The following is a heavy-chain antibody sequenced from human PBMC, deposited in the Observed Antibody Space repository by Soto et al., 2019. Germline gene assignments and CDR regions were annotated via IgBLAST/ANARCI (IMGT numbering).Heavy chain of an antibody. V-gene: IGHV3-30*18. CDR3: AKYNVKASGQGSFDY. Sequence: QVQLVESGGGVVQPGRSLRLSCAASGFTFGSYGMHWVRQAPGKGLEWVAVISYDGSNKYYADSVKGRFTISRDNSKNTLYLRMNSLRAEDTAVYYCAKYNVKASGQGSFDYWGQGSLVPVSS. D-gene: IGHD1-20*01. CDR1: GFTFGSYG. CDR2: ISYDGSNK. J-gene: IGHJ4*02.